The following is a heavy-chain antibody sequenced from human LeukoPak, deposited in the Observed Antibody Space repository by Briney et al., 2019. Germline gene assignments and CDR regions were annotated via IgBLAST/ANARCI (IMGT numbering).Heavy chain of an antibody. CDR3: ARSPRRDYFDF. J-gene: IGHJ4*02. CDR2: NYYNGNN. CDR1: GGSVSLGIYY. V-gene: IGHV4-61*01. Sequence: SETLSLTCTVSGGSVSLGIYYWSWIRQPPGKGLEWIGYNYYNGNNNFNPSLKSRVTISVDTSKNQFSLSLASVTAADTTVYYCARSPRRDYFDFWGQGTLVAVSS.